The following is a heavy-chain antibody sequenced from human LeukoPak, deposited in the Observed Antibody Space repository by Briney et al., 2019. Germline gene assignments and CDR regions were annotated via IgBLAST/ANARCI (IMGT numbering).Heavy chain of an antibody. V-gene: IGHV1-2*02. CDR2: VNPNSGGT. D-gene: IGHD3-16*01. Sequence: ASVKVSCXASGYTFTGYYMHWVRQAPGQGLEWMGWVNPNSGGTNYAQKFQGRITMTRDTSISTAYMEVSRLRSDNTAVYYCARENGPHYALDYWGQGTLVTVSS. CDR3: ARENGPHYALDY. J-gene: IGHJ4*02. CDR1: GYTFTGYY.